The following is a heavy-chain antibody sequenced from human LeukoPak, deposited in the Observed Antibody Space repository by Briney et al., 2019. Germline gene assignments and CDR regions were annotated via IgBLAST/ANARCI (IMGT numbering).Heavy chain of an antibody. V-gene: IGHV1-69*01. D-gene: IGHD3-22*01. CDR2: IIPIFGTG. J-gene: IGHJ4*02. CDR3: ARDAAIYDSSGYYYLW. CDR1: GGTFNRHA. Sequence: SVKVSCKXSGGTFNRHAISWVRQAPGQGLEWMGGIIPIFGTGNYSQKFQGRVTITADESSSTAYMELTSLRSEDTAVYYCARDAAIYDSSGYYYLWWGQGTLVTVSS.